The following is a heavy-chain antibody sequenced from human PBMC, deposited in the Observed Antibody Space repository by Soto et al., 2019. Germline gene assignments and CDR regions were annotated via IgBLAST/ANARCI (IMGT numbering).Heavy chain of an antibody. D-gene: IGHD2-15*01. CDR2: IYYSGST. V-gene: IGHV4-30-4*01. Sequence: SETLSLTCTVSGGSISSGDYYWSWIRQPPGKGLEWIGYIYYSGSTYYNPSLKSRVTISVDTSKNQFSLKLGSVTAADTAVYYCARILYSYYYGMDVWGQGTTVTVSS. CDR3: ARILYSYYYGMDV. J-gene: IGHJ6*02. CDR1: GGSISSGDYY.